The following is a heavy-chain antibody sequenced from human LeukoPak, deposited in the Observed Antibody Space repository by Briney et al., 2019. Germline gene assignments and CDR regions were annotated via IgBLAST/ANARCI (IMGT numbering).Heavy chain of an antibody. D-gene: IGHD6-13*01. J-gene: IGHJ6*03. Sequence: PSETLSITCTVSGGSISSYYWRWLRQHPGRGLEWIGYIYNSGSTNYNPSLKSRVTIAVDTSKNQFSLKLSSVTAADTAVYYCARESPLIIAAESLWRFYYYMDVWGKGTTVTVSS. CDR1: GGSISSYY. CDR2: IYNSGST. CDR3: ARESPLIIAAESLWRFYYYMDV. V-gene: IGHV4-59*01.